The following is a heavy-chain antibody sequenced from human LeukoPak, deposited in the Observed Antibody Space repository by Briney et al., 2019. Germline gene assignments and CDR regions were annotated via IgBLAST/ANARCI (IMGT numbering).Heavy chain of an antibody. CDR2: IYYSGST. CDR3: AGARTRGPYDAFDI. V-gene: IGHV4-59*12. Sequence: SETLSLTCTVSGVSISSYYWSWIRQPPGKELEWIGYIYYSGSTNYNPSLKSRVTISVDTSKNQFSLKLSSVTAADTAVYYCAGARTRGPYDAFDIWGQGTMVTVSS. J-gene: IGHJ3*02. D-gene: IGHD3-10*01. CDR1: GVSISSYY.